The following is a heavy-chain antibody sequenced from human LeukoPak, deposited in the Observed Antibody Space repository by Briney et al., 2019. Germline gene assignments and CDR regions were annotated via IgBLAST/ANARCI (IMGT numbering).Heavy chain of an antibody. V-gene: IGHV3-30-3*02. CDR3: AKDPYRASSGLVDY. Sequence: GRSLRLSCAASGFTFSSYAMHWVRQGPGKGLEWVAFISSDGRTEYNADSVKGRFTISRDNSKNTLYLQMNSLRAEDTAVYYCAKDPYRASSGLVDYWGQGTLVTVSS. CDR2: ISSDGRTE. CDR1: GFTFSSYA. D-gene: IGHD5-12*01. J-gene: IGHJ4*02.